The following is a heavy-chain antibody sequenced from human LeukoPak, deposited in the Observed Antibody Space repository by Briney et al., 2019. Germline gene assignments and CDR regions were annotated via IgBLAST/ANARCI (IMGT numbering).Heavy chain of an antibody. Sequence: PGRSLRLSCAASGFTFSSYGMHWVRQAPGKGLEWVAVIWYDGSNKYYADSVKGRFTISRDNSKNTLFLQMNSLRAEDSAVYYCAKETSDHRYWGQGTLVTVSS. D-gene: IGHD6-6*01. CDR1: GFTFSSYG. CDR2: IWYDGSNK. J-gene: IGHJ4*02. CDR3: AKETSDHRY. V-gene: IGHV3-33*06.